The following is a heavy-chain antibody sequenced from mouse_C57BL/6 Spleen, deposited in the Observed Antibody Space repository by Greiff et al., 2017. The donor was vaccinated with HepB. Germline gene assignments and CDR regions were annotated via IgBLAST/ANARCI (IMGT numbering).Heavy chain of an antibody. CDR1: GYSITSGYY. V-gene: IGHV3-6*01. CDR2: ISYDGSN. CDR3: AGGDDYDAPFAY. J-gene: IGHJ3*01. Sequence: DVKLQESGPGLVKPSQSLSLTCSVTGYSITSGYYWNWIRQFPGNKLEWMGYISYDGSNNYNPSLKNRISITRDTSKNQFFLKLNSVTTEDTATYYCAGGDDYDAPFAYWGQGTLVTVSA. D-gene: IGHD2-4*01.